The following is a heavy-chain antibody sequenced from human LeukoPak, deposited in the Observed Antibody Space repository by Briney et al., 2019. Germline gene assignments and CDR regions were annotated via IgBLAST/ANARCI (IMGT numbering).Heavy chain of an antibody. Sequence: PSETLSLTCTVSGGSISSSSYYWGWIRQPPGKRLEWIGSIYYSGSTYYNPSLKSRVTISVDTSKNQFSLKLSSVTAADTAVYYCARERSGSSPHAFDIWGQGTMVTVPS. D-gene: IGHD1-26*01. CDR1: GGSISSSSYY. J-gene: IGHJ3*02. CDR2: IYYSGST. CDR3: ARERSGSSPHAFDI. V-gene: IGHV4-39*02.